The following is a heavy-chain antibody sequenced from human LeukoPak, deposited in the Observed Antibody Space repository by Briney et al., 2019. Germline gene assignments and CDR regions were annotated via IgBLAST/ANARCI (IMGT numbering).Heavy chain of an antibody. CDR3: ARNPLGTSGSYLGGAFDI. Sequence: KTSETLSLTCTVSGGSISSSSYYWGWIRQPPGKGLEWIGSIYYSGSTYYNPSLRSRVTISVDMSKNQFSLKLSSVTAADTALYYCARNPLGTSGSYLGGAFDIWGQGTMVTVSS. CDR1: GGSISSSSYY. V-gene: IGHV4-39*07. J-gene: IGHJ3*02. CDR2: IYYSGST. D-gene: IGHD1-26*01.